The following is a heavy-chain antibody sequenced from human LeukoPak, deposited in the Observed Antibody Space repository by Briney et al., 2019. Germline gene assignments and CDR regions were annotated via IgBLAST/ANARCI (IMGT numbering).Heavy chain of an antibody. D-gene: IGHD1-26*01. CDR2: ISSSSSYI. V-gene: IGHV3-21*04. CDR1: GFTFSSYS. Sequence: GGSLRLSCAASGFTFSSYSMNWVRQAPGKGLEWVSSISSSSSYIYYADSVKGRFTISRDNAKNSLYLQMNSLRAEDTALYYCAKDSRGGATSNAFDIWGQGTMVTVSS. J-gene: IGHJ3*02. CDR3: AKDSRGGATSNAFDI.